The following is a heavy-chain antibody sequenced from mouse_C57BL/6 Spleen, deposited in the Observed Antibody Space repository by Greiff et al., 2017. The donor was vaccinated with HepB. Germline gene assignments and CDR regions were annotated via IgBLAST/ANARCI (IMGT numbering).Heavy chain of an antibody. CDR1: GYTFTDYE. CDR2: IDPETGGT. CDR3: TRGSGYYGSSYWYFDV. J-gene: IGHJ1*03. V-gene: IGHV1-15*01. Sequence: QVQLQQSGAELVRPGASVTLSCKASGYTFTDYEMHWVKQTPVHGLEWIGAIDPETGGTAYNQKFKGKAILTADKSSSTAYMELRSLTSEDSAVYYCTRGSGYYGSSYWYFDVWGTRTTVTVSS. D-gene: IGHD1-1*01.